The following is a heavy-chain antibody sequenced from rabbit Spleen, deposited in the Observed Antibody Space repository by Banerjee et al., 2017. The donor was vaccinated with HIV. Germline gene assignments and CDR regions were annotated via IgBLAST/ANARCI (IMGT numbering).Heavy chain of an antibody. CDR3: ARETSSGWGIVSFYFSL. J-gene: IGHJ4*01. CDR1: GFSFSSRYY. CDR2: IYADNSGDT. D-gene: IGHD4-1*01. V-gene: IGHV1S40*01. Sequence: QSLEESGGDLVKPGASLTLTCTASGFSFSSRYYMCWVRQAPGKGLEWIACIYADNSGDTYYESWAKGRFTISKTSSTTVTLQMTSLTAADTATYFCARETSSGWGIVSFYFSLWGPGTLVTVS.